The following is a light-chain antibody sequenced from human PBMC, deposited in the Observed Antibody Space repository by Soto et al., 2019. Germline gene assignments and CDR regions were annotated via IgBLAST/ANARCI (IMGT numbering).Light chain of an antibody. CDR2: DAS. CDR1: QSVSSY. CDR3: KQRSNWPPLFT. V-gene: IGKV3-11*01. J-gene: IGKJ3*01. Sequence: EIVLTQSPATLSLSPGERATLSCRASQSVSSYLAWYQQKPGQAPRLLIYDASNRATGIPARFSGSGSGTDFTLTIGSLEPEDFAVYYCKQRSNWPPLFTFGPGTKVDIK.